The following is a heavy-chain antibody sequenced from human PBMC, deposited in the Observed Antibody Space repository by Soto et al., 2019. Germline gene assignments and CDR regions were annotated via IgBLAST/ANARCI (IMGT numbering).Heavy chain of an antibody. D-gene: IGHD3-10*01. CDR1: GFIFSSAA. CDR3: PRGRVGGIYGDGYYYDY. V-gene: IGHV3-30-3*01. Sequence: QMQLVESGGGVVQPGRSLRLSCEAFGFIFSSAAMHWVRQTPGKGLEWMAVISYDGSKKSYADFVKGRFTISRDNSKNTLYLQMNSQRAEDTGVFYCPRGRVGGIYGDGYYYDYWGQGTLVTVSP. CDR2: ISYDGSKK. J-gene: IGHJ4*02.